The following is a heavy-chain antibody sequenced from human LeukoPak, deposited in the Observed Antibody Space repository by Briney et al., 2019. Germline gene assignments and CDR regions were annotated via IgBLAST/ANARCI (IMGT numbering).Heavy chain of an antibody. J-gene: IGHJ6*03. CDR3: ASSSGSYYYYYYYMAV. CDR2: IYTSGST. CDR1: GGSISSYY. Sequence: MPSETLSLTCTVSGGSISSYYWSWIRQPPGKGLEWIGYIYTSGSTNYNPSLKSRVTISVDTSKNQFSLKLSSVTAADTAVYYCASSSGSYYYYYYYMAVWGKGTTVTASS. D-gene: IGHD1-26*01. V-gene: IGHV4-4*09.